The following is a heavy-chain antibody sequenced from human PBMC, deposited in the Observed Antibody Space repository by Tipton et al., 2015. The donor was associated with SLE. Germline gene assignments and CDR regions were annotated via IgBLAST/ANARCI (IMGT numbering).Heavy chain of an antibody. CDR3: ARPPKTGYNVDL. CDR1: GGSISSSSYY. J-gene: IGHJ2*01. D-gene: IGHD1-14*01. Sequence: TLSLTCTVSGGSISSSSYYWGWIRQPPGKGLEWIGSIYYSGSTYYNPSLKSRVTISEDTSKNQFSLKLSSVTAADTAVYYCARPPKTGYNVDLWGRGPLVTVSS. CDR2: IYYSGST. V-gene: IGHV4-39*01.